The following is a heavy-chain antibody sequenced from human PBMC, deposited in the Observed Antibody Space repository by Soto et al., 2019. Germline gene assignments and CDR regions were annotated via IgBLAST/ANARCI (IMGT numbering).Heavy chain of an antibody. D-gene: IGHD2-15*01. J-gene: IGHJ4*02. Sequence: GASVKVSCKASGGTFSSYAISWVRQAPGQGLEWMGGITPIFGTANYAQKFQGRVTITADESTSTAYMELSSLRSEDTAVYYCAREAGDGSGGSCTTCTGYLDYGGQGTLVT. CDR1: GGTFSSYA. CDR2: ITPIFGTA. V-gene: IGHV1-69*13. CDR3: AREAGDGSGGSCTTCTGYLDY.